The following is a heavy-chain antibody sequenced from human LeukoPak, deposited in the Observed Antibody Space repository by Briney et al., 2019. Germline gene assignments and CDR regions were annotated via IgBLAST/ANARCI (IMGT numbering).Heavy chain of an antibody. CDR3: AKDLRAVGATV. Sequence: PGGSLRLSCAASGFTFSSYAMHWVRQAPGKGLEYVSAISSNGGSTYYANSVKGRFTISRDNSKNTLYLQMNSLRAEDTAVYYCAKDLRAVGATVWGQGTLVTVSS. CDR1: GFTFSSYA. D-gene: IGHD1-26*01. J-gene: IGHJ4*02. CDR2: ISSNGGST. V-gene: IGHV3-64*01.